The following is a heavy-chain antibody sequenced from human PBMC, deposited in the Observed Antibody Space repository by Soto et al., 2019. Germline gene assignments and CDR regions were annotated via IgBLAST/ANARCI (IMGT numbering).Heavy chain of an antibody. J-gene: IGHJ4*02. CDR1: GFTFSSYG. D-gene: IGHD6-19*01. V-gene: IGHV3-30*18. Sequence: QVQLLESGGGVVQPGRSLRLSCAASGFTFSSYGMHWVRQAPGKGLEWVAVISYDGSNKYYADSVKGRFTISRDNSKNTLYLQMNSLRAEDTAVYYCAKDGRETVAGTFDYWGQGTLVTVSS. CDR3: AKDGRETVAGTFDY. CDR2: ISYDGSNK.